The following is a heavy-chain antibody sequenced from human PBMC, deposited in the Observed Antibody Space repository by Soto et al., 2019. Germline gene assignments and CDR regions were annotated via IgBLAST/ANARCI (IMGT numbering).Heavy chain of an antibody. D-gene: IGHD3-22*01. CDR2: INHSGST. CDR3: ASHSRDYYDSSGYTPFDY. Sequence: QVQLQQWGAGLLKPSETLSLTCAVYGGSFSGYYWSWIRQPPGKGLEWIGEINHSGSTNYNPSLKSRVTISVDTSKNQFSLKLSYVTAADTAVYYCASHSRDYYDSSGYTPFDYWGQGTLVTVSS. J-gene: IGHJ4*02. V-gene: IGHV4-34*01. CDR1: GGSFSGYY.